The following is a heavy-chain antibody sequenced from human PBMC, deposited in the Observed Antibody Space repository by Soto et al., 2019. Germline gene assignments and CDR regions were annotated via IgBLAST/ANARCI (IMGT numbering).Heavy chain of an antibody. D-gene: IGHD3-10*01. J-gene: IGHJ3*02. CDR2: IKKDGSEK. CDR1: GFTFSTYW. CDR3: ERQTSESAFAI. V-gene: IGHV3-7*03. Sequence: EVQLVESGGGLVQPGGSLRLSCAASGFTFSTYWMSWVRQAPGKGLEWGANIKKDGSEKLYMDSVKGRFIISRDNARNSRYLQMNSLRAEDTAVYHCERQTSESAFAIWGQGTMVTVSS.